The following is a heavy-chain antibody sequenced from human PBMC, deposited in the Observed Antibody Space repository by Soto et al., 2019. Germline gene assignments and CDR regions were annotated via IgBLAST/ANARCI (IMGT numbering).Heavy chain of an antibody. J-gene: IGHJ4*02. CDR2: IWYDGSNK. D-gene: IGHD2-2*01. Sequence: GGSLRLSCAASGFTFSSYGMHWVRQAPGKGLEWVAVIWYDGSNKYYADSVKGRFTISRDNSKNTLYLQMNSLRAEDTAVYYCARGGDELVVPAAMDYWGQGTLVTVSS. CDR1: GFTFSSYG. CDR3: ARGGDELVVPAAMDY. V-gene: IGHV3-33*01.